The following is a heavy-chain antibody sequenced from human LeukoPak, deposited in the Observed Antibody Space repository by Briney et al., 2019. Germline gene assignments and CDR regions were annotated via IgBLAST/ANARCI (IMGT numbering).Heavy chain of an antibody. Sequence: GASVKVSCKASGYTFTSYGISWVRQAPGQGLEWMGWMNPNSGNTGYAQKFQGRVTVTRNTSISTAYMELSSLRSEDTAVYYCARGLGSWEYYYYYYMDVWGKGTTVTISS. CDR2: MNPNSGNT. CDR1: GYTFTSYG. CDR3: ARGLGSWEYYYYYYMDV. J-gene: IGHJ6*03. D-gene: IGHD6-13*01. V-gene: IGHV1-8*02.